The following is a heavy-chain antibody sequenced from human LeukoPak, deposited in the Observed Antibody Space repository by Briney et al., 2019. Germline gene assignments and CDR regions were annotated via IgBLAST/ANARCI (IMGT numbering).Heavy chain of an antibody. D-gene: IGHD1-14*01. CDR3: VRLWDRWFDS. Sequence: PGGSLRLSCAASGFTFSDHYMDWVRQAPGKGLEWVGRIKHKADSYTTEYAAYVKGRFTISRDDSKNSLYLQMNSLKTEDTAVYYCVRLWDRWFDSWGQGTLVTVSS. CDR1: GFTFSDHY. V-gene: IGHV3-72*01. J-gene: IGHJ5*01. CDR2: IKHKADSYTT.